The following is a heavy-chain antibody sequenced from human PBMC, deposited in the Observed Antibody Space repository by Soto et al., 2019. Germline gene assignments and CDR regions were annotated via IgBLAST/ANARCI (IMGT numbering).Heavy chain of an antibody. J-gene: IGHJ5*02. CDR1: GGSIRSSSDF. CDR3: ARGVIVVVVAATPWFDP. CDR2: IYYSGSA. V-gene: IGHV4-39*01. D-gene: IGHD2-15*01. Sequence: SETLSLTCTVSGGSIRSSSDFWGWIRQPPGQGLEWIGTIYYSGSAYYDPSLKSRVTISVDTSQNQFSLKLSSVTASDTAVYYCARGVIVVVVAATPWFDPWGQGTLVTVSS.